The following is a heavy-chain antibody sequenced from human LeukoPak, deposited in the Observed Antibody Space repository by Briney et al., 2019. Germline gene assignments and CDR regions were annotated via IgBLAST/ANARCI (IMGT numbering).Heavy chain of an antibody. J-gene: IGHJ4*02. D-gene: IGHD3-16*01. CDR2: ISDSGGST. Sequence: GGSLRLSCAASGFTFSSYAMRWVRQAPGKGLEWVSGISDSGGSTSNADSLKGRFTISRDNAKNTLYLQMNSLRAEDTAVYYCARDFPRGPFDYWGQGTLVTVSS. V-gene: IGHV3-23*01. CDR1: GFTFSSYA. CDR3: ARDFPRGPFDY.